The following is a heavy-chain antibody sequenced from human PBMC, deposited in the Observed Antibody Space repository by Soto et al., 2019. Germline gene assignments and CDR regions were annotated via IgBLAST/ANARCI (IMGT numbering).Heavy chain of an antibody. CDR3: ALDFLGGLAVAGFDY. D-gene: IGHD6-19*01. CDR2: ISGSGGST. CDR1: GFTFSSYA. V-gene: IGHV3-23*01. J-gene: IGHJ4*02. Sequence: EVQLLESGGGLVQPGGSLRLSCAASGFTFSSYAMSWVRQAPGKGLEWVSAISGSGGSTYYADSVKGRFTISRDNSKSSLYRQMTRLRAEDTAVYYCALDFLGGLAVAGFDYWGQGTLVTVSS.